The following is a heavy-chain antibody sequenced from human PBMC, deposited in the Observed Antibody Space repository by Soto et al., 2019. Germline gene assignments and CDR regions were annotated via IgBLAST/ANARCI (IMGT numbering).Heavy chain of an antibody. CDR3: ARVSTRYSTKIVVVPAAPPYYFDY. D-gene: IGHD2-2*01. V-gene: IGHV4-59*01. Sequence: SETLSLTCTVSGGSISSYYWSWIRQPPGKGLEWIGYIYYSGSTNYNPSLKSRVTISVDTSKNQFSLKLSSVTAADTAVYYCARVSTRYSTKIVVVPAAPPYYFDYWGQGTLVTVSS. CDR2: IYYSGST. CDR1: GGSISSYY. J-gene: IGHJ4*02.